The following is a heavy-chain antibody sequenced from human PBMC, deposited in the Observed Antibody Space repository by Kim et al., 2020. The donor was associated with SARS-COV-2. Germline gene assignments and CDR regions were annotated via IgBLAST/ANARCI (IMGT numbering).Heavy chain of an antibody. CDR2: INHSGST. CDR3: ARVRLRLLDP. Sequence: SETLSLTCAVYGGSFSGYYWSWIRQPPGKGLEWIGEINHSGSTNYNPSLKSRVTISVDTSKNQFSLKLSSVTAADTAVYYCARVRLRLLDPWGQGTLVTVSS. J-gene: IGHJ5*02. D-gene: IGHD5-12*01. V-gene: IGHV4-34*01. CDR1: GGSFSGYY.